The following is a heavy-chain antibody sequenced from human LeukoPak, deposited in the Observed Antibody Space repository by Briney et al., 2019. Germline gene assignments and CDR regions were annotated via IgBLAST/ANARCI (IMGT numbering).Heavy chain of an antibody. CDR2: IKQDGSEK. J-gene: IGHJ6*02. CDR3: ARVSSTQIYDWLYYYYYGMDV. CDR1: GFTFSSYW. Sequence: PGGSLRLSCAASGFTFSSYWMSWVRQAPGKGLEWVANIKQDGSEKYYVDSVKGRFTISRDNAKNSLYLQMNSLRAEDTAVYYCARVSSTQIYDWLYYYYYGMDVWGQGTTVTVSS. V-gene: IGHV3-7*01. D-gene: IGHD3-9*01.